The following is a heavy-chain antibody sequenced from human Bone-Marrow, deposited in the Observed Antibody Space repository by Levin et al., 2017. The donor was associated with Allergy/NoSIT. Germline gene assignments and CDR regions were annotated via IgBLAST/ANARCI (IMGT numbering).Heavy chain of an antibody. D-gene: IGHD2-2*01. CDR2: IYYSGST. CDR1: GGSISSYY. J-gene: IGHJ5*02. CDR3: ARADGYCSSTSCFNWFDP. V-gene: IGHV4-59*01. Sequence: SQTLSLTCTVSGGSISSYYWSWIRPPPGKGLEWIGYIYYSGSTNYNPSLKSRVTISVDTSKNQFSLKLSSVTAADTAVYYCARADGYCSSTSCFNWFDPWGQGTLVTVSS.